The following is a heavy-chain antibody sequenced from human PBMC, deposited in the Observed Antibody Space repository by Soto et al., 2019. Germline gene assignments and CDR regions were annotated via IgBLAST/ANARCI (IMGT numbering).Heavy chain of an antibody. CDR2: IYNGGST. D-gene: IGHD3-10*01. CDR3: ARDRGGDYFDY. Sequence: LSLTCTVSGVSISSYYWRWIRQPPGKGLEWIGYIYNGGSTKYNPSLKSRVTISVDMSKNQFSLKLSSVTAADTAVYYCARDRGGDYFDYWGQGALVTVSS. J-gene: IGHJ4*02. CDR1: GVSISSYY. V-gene: IGHV4-59*01.